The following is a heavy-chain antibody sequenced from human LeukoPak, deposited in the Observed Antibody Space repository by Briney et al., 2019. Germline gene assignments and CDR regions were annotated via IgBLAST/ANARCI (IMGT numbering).Heavy chain of an antibody. CDR3: AKGGVRLWFGGGLFDY. V-gene: IGHV3-21*01. Sequence: PGGSLRLSCAASGFTFSSYSMNWVRQAPGKGLEWVSSISSSSSYMYHADSVKGRFSISRDNAKNSLYLQMNSLRAEDTAVYYCAKGGVRLWFGGGLFDYWGQGTLVTVSS. D-gene: IGHD3-10*01. CDR2: ISSSSSYM. CDR1: GFTFSSYS. J-gene: IGHJ4*02.